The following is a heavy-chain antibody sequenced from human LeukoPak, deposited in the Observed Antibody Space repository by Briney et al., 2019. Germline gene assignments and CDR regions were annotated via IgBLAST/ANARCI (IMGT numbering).Heavy chain of an antibody. CDR1: GFTFSSYA. CDR2: ISSNGGST. J-gene: IGHJ5*02. D-gene: IGHD2-2*01. Sequence: GGSLRLSCAASGFTFSSYAMHWVRQAPGKGLEYVSAISSNGGSTYYANSVKGRFTISRDNSKNTLYLQMGSLRAEDMAVYYCAKAGFYCSNSSLYSRSVGWFDPWGQGTLVTVSS. V-gene: IGHV3-64*01. CDR3: AKAGFYCSNSSLYSRSVGWFDP.